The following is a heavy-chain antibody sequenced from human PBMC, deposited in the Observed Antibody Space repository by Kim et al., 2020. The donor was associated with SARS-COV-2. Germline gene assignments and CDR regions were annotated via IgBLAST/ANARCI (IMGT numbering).Heavy chain of an antibody. V-gene: IGHV3-74*01. Sequence: SVKGRFTISRDNAKNTLYLQMNSLRADDTAVYYCAREIAAAGKGEYGMDVWGQGTTVTVSS. J-gene: IGHJ6*02. CDR3: AREIAAAGKGEYGMDV. D-gene: IGHD6-13*01.